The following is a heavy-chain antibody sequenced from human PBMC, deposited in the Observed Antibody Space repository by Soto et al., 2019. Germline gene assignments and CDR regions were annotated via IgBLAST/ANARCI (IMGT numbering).Heavy chain of an antibody. CDR1: GYIFTTYG. CDR3: ARTARPHNFDF. V-gene: IGHV1-18*04. CDR2: ISTYNGNT. J-gene: IGHJ4*02. Sequence: ASVKVSCKASGYIFTTYGIGWVRQAPGQGLEWMGWISTYNGNTNYAQKLQGRVTMTTDTSTSTSYLELRSLRSDDTAVYYCARTARPHNFDFWGQGTLVTVSA.